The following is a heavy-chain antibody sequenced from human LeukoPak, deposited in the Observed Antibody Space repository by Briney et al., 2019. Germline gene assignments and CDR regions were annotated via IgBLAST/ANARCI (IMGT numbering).Heavy chain of an antibody. J-gene: IGHJ4*02. CDR3: AKDLSPSGGF. CDR2: IGGSGADT. Sequence: GGSLRPSCAASGFAFSNYDMSWVRQTPGKGLEWVSSIGGSGADTYSADSVKGRFIISRDNSKNTLYLQMNSLRAEDTAVYYCAKDLSPSGGFWGQGALVTVSS. CDR1: GFAFSNYD. D-gene: IGHD5-12*01. V-gene: IGHV3-23*01.